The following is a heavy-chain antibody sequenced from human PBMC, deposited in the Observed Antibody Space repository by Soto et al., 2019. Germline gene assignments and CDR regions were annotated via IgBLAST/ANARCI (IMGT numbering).Heavy chain of an antibody. Sequence: SVKVSCTAAGYTFSCYYLHLVRQAPGQGLECMGGIIPIFGTANYAQKLQGRVTITADESTSTAYMELSRLRSEDTAVYYCAATNWKGVGHDAFDIWGQGTMVTVSS. J-gene: IGHJ3*02. CDR3: AATNWKGVGHDAFDI. V-gene: IGHV1-69*13. D-gene: IGHD1-1*01. CDR1: GYTFSCYY. CDR2: IIPIFGTA.